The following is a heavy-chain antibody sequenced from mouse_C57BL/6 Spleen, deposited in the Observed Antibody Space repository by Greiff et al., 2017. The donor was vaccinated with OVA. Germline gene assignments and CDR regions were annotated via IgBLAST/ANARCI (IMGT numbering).Heavy chain of an antibody. V-gene: IGHV1-81*01. CDR1: GYTFTSYG. J-gene: IGHJ2*01. Sequence: VKLMESGAELARPGASVKLSCKASGYTFTSYGISWVKQRTGQGLEWIGEIYPRSGNTYYNEKFKGKATLTADKSSSTAYMELRSLTSEDSAVYFCARAITTVVANFDYWGQGTTLTVSS. D-gene: IGHD1-1*01. CDR2: IYPRSGNT. CDR3: ARAITTVVANFDY.